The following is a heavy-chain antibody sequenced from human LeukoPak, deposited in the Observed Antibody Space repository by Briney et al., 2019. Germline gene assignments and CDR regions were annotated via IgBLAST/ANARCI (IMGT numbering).Heavy chain of an antibody. CDR2: ISGSGGST. V-gene: IGHV3-23*01. D-gene: IGHD3-22*01. J-gene: IGHJ4*02. CDR1: GFTFSSYT. CDR3: AKERDSSGRNYFDY. Sequence: GGSLRLSCAASGFTFSSYTMNWVRQAPGKGLEWVSAISGSGGSTYYADSVKGRFTISRDNSKNTLYLQMNSLRAEDTAVYYCAKERDSSGRNYFDYWGQGTLVTVSS.